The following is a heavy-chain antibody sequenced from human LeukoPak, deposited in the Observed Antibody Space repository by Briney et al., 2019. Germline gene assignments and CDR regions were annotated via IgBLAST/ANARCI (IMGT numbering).Heavy chain of an antibody. D-gene: IGHD5-12*01. Sequence: PGGSLRLSCAASGSTFSNYAMHWVRQAPGKGLEWVAVISYDGSNKYYADSVKGRFTISRDNSKNTLYLQMNSLRAEDTAVYYCARSLATSYYYMDVWGKGTTVTVSS. J-gene: IGHJ6*03. CDR2: ISYDGSNK. V-gene: IGHV3-30*04. CDR3: ARSLATSYYYMDV. CDR1: GSTFSNYA.